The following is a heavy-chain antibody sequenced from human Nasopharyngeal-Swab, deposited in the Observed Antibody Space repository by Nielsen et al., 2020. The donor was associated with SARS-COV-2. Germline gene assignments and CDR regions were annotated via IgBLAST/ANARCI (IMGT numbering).Heavy chain of an antibody. Sequence: SETLSLTFTVSGGSISSYYWSWIRQPPGKGLEWIGYTYYSGSTNYNPSLKSRVTISVDTSKNQFSLKLSSVTAADTAVYYCARHPTITREGFDYWGQGTLVTVA. CDR2: TYYSGST. CDR1: GGSISSYY. D-gene: IGHD5-12*01. J-gene: IGHJ4*02. CDR3: ARHPTITREGFDY. V-gene: IGHV4-59*01.